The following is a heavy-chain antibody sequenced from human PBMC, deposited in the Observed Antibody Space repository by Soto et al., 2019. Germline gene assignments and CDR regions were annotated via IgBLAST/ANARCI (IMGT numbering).Heavy chain of an antibody. V-gene: IGHV4-34*01. J-gene: IGHJ4*02. D-gene: IGHD1-20*01. CDR1: GGSFSGYY. CDR3: ARGGLGILSYYFDY. CDR2: INHSGST. Sequence: QVQLQQWGAGLLKPSETLSLTCAVYGGSFSGYYWSWIRQPPGKGLEWIGEINHSGSTNYNPSLKSRVTISVDTSKNQFSLQLSAVTAADTAVYYCARGGLGILSYYFDYWGQGTLVTVSA.